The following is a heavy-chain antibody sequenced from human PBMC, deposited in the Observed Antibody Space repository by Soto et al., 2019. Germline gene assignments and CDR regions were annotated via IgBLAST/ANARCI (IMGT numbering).Heavy chain of an antibody. CDR3: ARPRGGATPC. D-gene: IGHD1-26*01. CDR2: IYYSGST. CDR1: GGSISSSSYY. V-gene: IGHV4-39*01. Sequence: SETLSLTCTVSGGSISSSSYYWGWIRQPPGKGLEWIGSIYYSGSTYYNPSLKSRVTISVDTSKNQFSLKLSSVTAADTAVYYCARPRGGATPCWGQGTLVTGSS. J-gene: IGHJ4*02.